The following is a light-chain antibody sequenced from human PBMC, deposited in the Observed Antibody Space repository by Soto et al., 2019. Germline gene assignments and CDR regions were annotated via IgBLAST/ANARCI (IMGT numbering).Light chain of an antibody. Sequence: DIVMTQSPATLSVSPGERATLSCSACQSVSINLAWYQQKPGQAPILLIFGASTRATGITARFSGSGSGTEFTLTISSLQSEDLAVYYCQQYNNWPLTFGGGTKVEIK. J-gene: IGKJ4*01. CDR2: GAS. CDR1: QSVSIN. CDR3: QQYNNWPLT. V-gene: IGKV3-15*01.